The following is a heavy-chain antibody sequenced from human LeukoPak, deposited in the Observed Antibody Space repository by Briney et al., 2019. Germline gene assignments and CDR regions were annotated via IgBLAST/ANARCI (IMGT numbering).Heavy chain of an antibody. CDR3: ATPRDSSRTYYYYYGMDV. V-gene: IGHV1-2*02. CDR1: GYTFTGYY. Sequence: ASVKVSCKASGYTFTGYYMHWVRQAPGQGLEWMGWINPNSGVTSYAQNFHDRVTMTRDTSISTAFMELSRLKSDDTAVYYCATPRDSSRTYYYYYGMDVWGQGTTVTVSS. J-gene: IGHJ6*02. CDR2: INPNSGVT. D-gene: IGHD6-13*01.